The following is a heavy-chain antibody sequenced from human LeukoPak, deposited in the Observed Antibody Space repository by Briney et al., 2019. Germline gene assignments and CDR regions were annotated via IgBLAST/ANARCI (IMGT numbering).Heavy chain of an antibody. CDR3: ARGSGSYFY. V-gene: IGHV4-34*01. CDR2: INHSGST. CDR1: GGSFSGYY. Sequence: SETLSLTCAVYGGSFSGYYWSWIRQPPGKGLEWIGEINHSGSTDYNPSLKSRVTISVDTSKNQFSLKLSSVTAADTAVYYCARGSGSYFYWGQGTLVTVSS. J-gene: IGHJ4*02. D-gene: IGHD1-26*01.